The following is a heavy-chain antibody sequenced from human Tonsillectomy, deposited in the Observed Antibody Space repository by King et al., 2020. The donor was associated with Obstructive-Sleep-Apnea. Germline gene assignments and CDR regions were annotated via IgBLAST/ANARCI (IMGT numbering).Heavy chain of an antibody. CDR1: GITLNNYA. D-gene: IGHD2-15*01. J-gene: IGHJ2*01. V-gene: IGHV3-23*04. CDR3: AKGGSIEVVVAANWYFDL. CDR2: ISGSGDSP. Sequence: VQLVESGGGLVQPGGSLILSCAASGITLNNYAMSWLRQAPGNVLEWGSAISGSGDSPYYVYSGKVRFIISRDNSKNTLFLQMKSLRAEDTAIYYCAKGGSIEVVVAANWYFDLWGRGTLVTVSS.